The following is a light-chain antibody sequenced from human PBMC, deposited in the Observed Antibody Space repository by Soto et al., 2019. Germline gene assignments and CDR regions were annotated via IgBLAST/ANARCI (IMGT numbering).Light chain of an antibody. CDR2: TNT. Sequence: QSVLTQPPSASGTPGQRVTVSCSGSSSNIGSQPVNWYQQLPGTAPKLLIYTNTLRPSGVPDRFSGSKSGTSASLAISGLQSEDEADYDCAAWDDSLNGKVFGGGTKLTVL. J-gene: IGLJ2*01. V-gene: IGLV1-44*01. CDR1: SSNIGSQP. CDR3: AAWDDSLNGKV.